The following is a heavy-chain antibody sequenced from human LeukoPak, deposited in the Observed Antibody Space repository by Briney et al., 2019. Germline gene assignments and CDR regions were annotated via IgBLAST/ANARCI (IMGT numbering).Heavy chain of an antibody. J-gene: IGHJ4*02. D-gene: IGHD3-3*01. V-gene: IGHV4-34*01. CDR3: ARHSTFFGVVIIKGRVRGPFDY. Sequence: SETLSLTCAVSGGSFSGYYWSWIRQPPGKGLEWIGEINHSGSTNYNPSLKSRVTISVDTSKNQFSLKLSSVTAADTAVYYCARHSTFFGVVIIKGRVRGPFDYWGQGTLVTVSS. CDR2: INHSGST. CDR1: GGSFSGYY.